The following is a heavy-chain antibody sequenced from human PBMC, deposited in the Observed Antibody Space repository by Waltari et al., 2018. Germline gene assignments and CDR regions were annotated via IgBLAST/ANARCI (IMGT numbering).Heavy chain of an antibody. D-gene: IGHD3-16*01. J-gene: IGHJ4*02. V-gene: IGHV3-66*02. CDR3: ATRFQDYFDY. Sequence: EVQLVQSGGVLVQPGGSLRLSCAGSGFTVSSVYMTWVRQALGKGLEYVSVIYSDGRTFTADPVKGRFTISRDNYENTLYLQMNSLTTDDTAVYYCATRFQDYFDYWGQGTLVTVSS. CDR2: IYSDGRT. CDR1: GFTVSSVY.